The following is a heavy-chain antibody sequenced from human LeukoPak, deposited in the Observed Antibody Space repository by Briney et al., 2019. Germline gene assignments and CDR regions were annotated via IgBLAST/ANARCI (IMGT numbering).Heavy chain of an antibody. CDR1: GGSITSSH. J-gene: IGHJ4*02. CDR3: ERLGEHNLND. D-gene: IGHD3-16*01. Sequence: SETLSLTCTVSGGSITSSHWTCVRQPPGKGLEWIGYVFYSGSTNYNPSLKSRVTISIGTAKDRFSLRLTSVTAADTAVYYCERLGEHNLNDWGQGILVTVSS. CDR2: VFYSGST. V-gene: IGHV4-59*01.